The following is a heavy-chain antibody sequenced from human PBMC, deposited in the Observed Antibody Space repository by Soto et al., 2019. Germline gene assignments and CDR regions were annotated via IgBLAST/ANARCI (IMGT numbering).Heavy chain of an antibody. D-gene: IGHD3-22*01. Sequence: SVKVSCKASGYTFTSYAMHWVRQAPGQRLEWMGWINAGNGNTKYSQKFQGRVTITRDTSASTAYMELSSLRSEDTAVYYCASDSSGSYYMDYRGQGSLVTASS. CDR3: ASDSSGSYYMDY. J-gene: IGHJ4*01. V-gene: IGHV1-3*01. CDR1: GYTFTSYA. CDR2: INAGNGNT.